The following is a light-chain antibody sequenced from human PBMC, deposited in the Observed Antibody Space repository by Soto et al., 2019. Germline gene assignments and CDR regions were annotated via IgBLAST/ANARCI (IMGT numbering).Light chain of an antibody. CDR2: DVS. CDR3: CSYAGSYTYV. V-gene: IGLV2-11*01. CDR1: SSDVGVYDY. J-gene: IGLJ1*01. Sequence: QSALTQPRSVSGSPGQSVTISCAGTSSDVGVYDYVSWYQHLPDRAPKLMIYDVSKRPSGVPDRFSGSKSGNTASLTISGLQAEDEADYYCCSYAGSYTYVFGTGTKVTVL.